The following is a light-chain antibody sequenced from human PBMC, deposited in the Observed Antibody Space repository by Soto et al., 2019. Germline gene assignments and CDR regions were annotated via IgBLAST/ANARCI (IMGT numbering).Light chain of an antibody. Sequence: EIVLTQSPGTLSLSPGERATLSCRASQSVSSSYLAWYQQKPGQAPRLLIYGASSRATCIPDRFSGSGSGTDFTLTISRLEPEDFAVYYCQQYGISQSVGQGTKVEIK. J-gene: IGKJ1*01. CDR1: QSVSSSY. CDR3: QQYGISQS. V-gene: IGKV3-20*01. CDR2: GAS.